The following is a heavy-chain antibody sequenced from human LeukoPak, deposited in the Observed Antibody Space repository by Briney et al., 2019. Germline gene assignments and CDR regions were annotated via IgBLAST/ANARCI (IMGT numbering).Heavy chain of an antibody. V-gene: IGHV4-34*01. D-gene: IGHD5-12*01. J-gene: IGHJ6*02. CDR2: INHSGST. Sequence: SETLSLTCAVYGGSFSGYYWSWIRQPPGKGLEWIGEINHSGSTNYNPSLKSRVTISVDTSKNQFSLKLNSVTAADTAVYYCARDHIVHYGMDVWGQGTTVTVSS. CDR1: GGSFSGYY. CDR3: ARDHIVHYGMDV.